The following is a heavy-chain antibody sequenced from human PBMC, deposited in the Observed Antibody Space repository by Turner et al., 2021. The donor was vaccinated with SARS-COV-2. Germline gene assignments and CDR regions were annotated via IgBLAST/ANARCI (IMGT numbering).Heavy chain of an antibody. CDR1: GSSISGSY. CDR2: SHLNGTT. Sequence: QVQLPESGPGLVKPSATLSPTCTVPGSSISGSYWCWVRHPPGKGMGLIGYSHLNGTTNYHPSLRSRVTISLDTAKSQFSLHLRSVTAADTAVYYCTRELGYWSDGSCRFEYDYWGQGTLVTVSS. J-gene: IGHJ4*02. D-gene: IGHD2-15*01. V-gene: IGHV4-59*01. CDR3: TRELGYWSDGSCRFEYDY.